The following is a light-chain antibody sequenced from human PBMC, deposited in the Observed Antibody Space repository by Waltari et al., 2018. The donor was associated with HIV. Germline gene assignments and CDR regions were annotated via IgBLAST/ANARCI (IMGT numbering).Light chain of an antibody. Sequence: ILMTQSPVTLSVSPGERATLSCWASQTIRTNLAWYQQKPGQTPRLLIYGASTRATGTPARFSGSASGTEFTLTISSLQSEDLAFYYCQQYHNWPITFGGGTKVEIK. CDR2: GAS. CDR1: QTIRTN. V-gene: IGKV3D-15*01. CDR3: QQYHNWPIT. J-gene: IGKJ4*01.